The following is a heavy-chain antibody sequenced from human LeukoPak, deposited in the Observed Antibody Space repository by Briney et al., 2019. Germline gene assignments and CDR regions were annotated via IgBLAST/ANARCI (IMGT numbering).Heavy chain of an antibody. V-gene: IGHV1-24*01. J-gene: IGHJ4*02. D-gene: IGHD3-10*01. CDR2: FVPEDGET. CDR1: GDTLTELS. CDR3: ATLPRGHLFDS. Sequence: ASVKVSCKLSGDTLTELSMHWVRQSPGKGLEWMGGFVPEDGETIYAQEFQGRVTMTEDTSTDTAYMELSSLRSDDTAVYFCATLPRGHLFDSWGQGTLVTVSS.